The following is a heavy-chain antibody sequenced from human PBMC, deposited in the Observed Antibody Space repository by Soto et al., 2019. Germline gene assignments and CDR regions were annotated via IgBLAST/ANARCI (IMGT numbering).Heavy chain of an antibody. CDR2: IWYDGSNK. CDR3: ARDVSPDYFDY. CDR1: GFTFSSYG. Sequence: GGSLRLSCAASGFTFSSYGMHWVRQAPGKGLEWVAVIWYDGSNKYYADSVKGRFTISRDNSKNTLYLQMNSLRAEDTAVYYCARDVSPDYFDYWGQGTLVTVSS. V-gene: IGHV3-33*01. J-gene: IGHJ4*02.